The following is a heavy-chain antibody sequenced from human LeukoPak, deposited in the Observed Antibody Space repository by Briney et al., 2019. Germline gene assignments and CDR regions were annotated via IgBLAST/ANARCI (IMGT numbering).Heavy chain of an antibody. V-gene: IGHV3-30*02. J-gene: IGHJ5*02. CDR3: ARDNSVRDEAWWFNP. CDR1: GFTFSSYA. Sequence: GGSLRLSCAASGFTFSSYAMHWVRQAPGKGLEWVTFIRNDGSNKYYADSVKGRFTISRDNFKNTLYLQMNSLRSEDTAVYYCARDNSVRDEAWWFNPWGRGTLVTVSS. CDR2: IRNDGSNK. D-gene: IGHD5-24*01.